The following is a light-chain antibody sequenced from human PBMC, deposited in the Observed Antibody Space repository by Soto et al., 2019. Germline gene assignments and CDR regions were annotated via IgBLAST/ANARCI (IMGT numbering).Light chain of an antibody. V-gene: IGLV1-44*01. J-gene: IGLJ1*01. Sequence: QAVLTQPPSASGTPGQRVTISCSGSRSNIGSNTVNWYHQLPGTAPKLLIYSNDQWPSGVPHRFSGSKSGTSASLAISGLQSDDEADYYCAAWDDSLNGYVFGTGTQLTVL. CDR2: SND. CDR1: RSNIGSNT. CDR3: AAWDDSLNGYV.